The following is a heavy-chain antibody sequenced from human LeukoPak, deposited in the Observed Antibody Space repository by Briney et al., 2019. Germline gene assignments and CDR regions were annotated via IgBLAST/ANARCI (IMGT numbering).Heavy chain of an antibody. D-gene: IGHD5-18*01. CDR3: ASGYNYKYDY. CDR2: MYTSGST. Sequence: PSETLSLTCTVSGGSISNYYWGWIRQPAGKGLEWIGRMYTSGSTSYNPSLKSRVTMSVDTSKNQFSLKLSSVTAADTAVYYCASGYNYKYDYWGQGTLVTVSS. J-gene: IGHJ4*02. V-gene: IGHV4-4*07. CDR1: GGSISNYY.